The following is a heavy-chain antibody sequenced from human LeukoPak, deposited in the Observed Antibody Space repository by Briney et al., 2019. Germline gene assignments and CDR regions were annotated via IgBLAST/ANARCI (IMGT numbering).Heavy chain of an antibody. CDR3: ARAGWELLFFLSQGLDY. D-gene: IGHD1-26*01. Sequence: ASVKVSCKASGYIFTSYGISWVRQAPGQGLEWMGWITTYNGNTNYAQKLQGRVTMTTDTSTSTTYMELRSLRSDDTAVYYCARAGWELLFFLSQGLDYWGQGTLVTVSS. CDR2: ITTYNGNT. CDR1: GYIFTSYG. V-gene: IGHV1-18*01. J-gene: IGHJ4*02.